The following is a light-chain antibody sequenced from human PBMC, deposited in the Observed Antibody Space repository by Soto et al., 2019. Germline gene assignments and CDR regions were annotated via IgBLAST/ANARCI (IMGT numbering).Light chain of an antibody. CDR1: QSVSSN. V-gene: IGKV3-15*01. CDR3: QQYNNWPPTWT. J-gene: IGKJ1*01. CDR2: DAS. Sequence: IVMTQSPATLSVSPGERATLSCRASQSVSSNLAWYQQKPGQAPRLLIYDASTRATGIPARFSGSGSGTEFTLTISSLQSEDFAVYYCQQYNNWPPTWTFGQGTKVEIK.